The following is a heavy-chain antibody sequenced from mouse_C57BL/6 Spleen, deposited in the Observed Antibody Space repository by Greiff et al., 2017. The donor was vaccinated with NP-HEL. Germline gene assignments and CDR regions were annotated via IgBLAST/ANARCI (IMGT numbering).Heavy chain of an antibody. CDR2: INPNYGTT. Sequence: VQLQQSGPELVKPGASVKISCKASGYSFTDYNMNWVKQSHGKGLEWIGVINPNYGTTSYNEKFKGKATLTVDQSSSTDYMQLNSLTSEDSAVYYCANDGYGAMDYWGQGTSVTVSS. CDR1: GYSFTDYN. V-gene: IGHV1-39*01. D-gene: IGHD2-2*01. CDR3: ANDGYGAMDY. J-gene: IGHJ4*01.